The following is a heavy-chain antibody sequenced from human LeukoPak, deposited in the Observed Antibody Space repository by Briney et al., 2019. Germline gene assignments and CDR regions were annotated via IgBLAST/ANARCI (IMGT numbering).Heavy chain of an antibody. CDR1: GYTFTSYG. D-gene: IGHD1-1*01. V-gene: IGHV1-18*01. CDR2: ISAYNGNT. Sequence: GASVKVSCKASGYTFTSYGISWVRQAPGQGLEWMGWISAYNGNTNYAQKLQGRVTMTTDTSTSTAYMELRSLRSDDTAVYYCARDLYPWNDRNNAFDIWGQGTMVTVSS. CDR3: ARDLYPWNDRNNAFDI. J-gene: IGHJ3*02.